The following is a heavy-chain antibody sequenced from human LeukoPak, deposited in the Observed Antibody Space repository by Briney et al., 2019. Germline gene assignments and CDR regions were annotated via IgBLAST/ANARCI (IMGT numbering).Heavy chain of an antibody. CDR2: FDPEDGET. Sequence: ASVKVSCKVSGYTLTELSMHCVRQAPGKGLEWMGGFDPEDGETIYAQKFQGRVTMTEDTSTDTAYMELSSLRSEDTAVYYCATFSMITFGGVIAQDYWGQGTLVTVSS. CDR3: ATFSMITFGGVIAQDY. D-gene: IGHD3-16*02. V-gene: IGHV1-24*01. J-gene: IGHJ4*02. CDR1: GYTLTELS.